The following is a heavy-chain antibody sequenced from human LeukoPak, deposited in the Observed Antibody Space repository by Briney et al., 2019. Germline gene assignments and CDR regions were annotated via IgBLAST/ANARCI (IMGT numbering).Heavy chain of an antibody. V-gene: IGHV3-15*01. Sequence: LGGSLRLSCEGSGVIFNNAWMSWIRQAPGKGLEWVARLRTTAEGKTTDSAAPVRGRFTISRDDSTSTVYLQMNSLETEDTAIYYCTAGLGKTDDDSWGQGTLVTVSS. J-gene: IGHJ4*02. D-gene: IGHD5-12*01. CDR3: TAGLGKTDDDS. CDR2: LRTTAEGKTT. CDR1: GVIFNNAW.